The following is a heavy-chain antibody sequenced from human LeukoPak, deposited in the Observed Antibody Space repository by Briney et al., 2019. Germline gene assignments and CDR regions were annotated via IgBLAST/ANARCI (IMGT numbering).Heavy chain of an antibody. Sequence: PGGSLRLSCAASGFTFDDYGRSWVRQAPGKGLEWVANLNQDGSGKYYVDSLKGRFTISRENAKNSLYLQLNSLRVEDTAVYYCAGCEYWGQGTLVTVSS. J-gene: IGHJ4*02. V-gene: IGHV3-7*01. CDR1: GFTFDDYG. CDR2: LNQDGSGK. CDR3: AGCEY.